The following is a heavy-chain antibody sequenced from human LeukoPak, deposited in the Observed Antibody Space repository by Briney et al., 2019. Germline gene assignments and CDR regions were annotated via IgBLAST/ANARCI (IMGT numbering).Heavy chain of an antibody. CDR1: GFTFSSYA. CDR2: ISGSGGST. D-gene: IGHD3-22*01. Sequence: PGGSLRLSCAASGFTFSSYAMSWVRQAPGKGLEWVSAISGSGGSTYYADSVKGRFTISRDNSKNTLYLQMNSLRAEDTAVYYCAKDSSVPMIVVVPSMTDAFDIWGQGTMVTVSS. CDR3: AKDSSVPMIVVVPSMTDAFDI. V-gene: IGHV3-23*01. J-gene: IGHJ3*02.